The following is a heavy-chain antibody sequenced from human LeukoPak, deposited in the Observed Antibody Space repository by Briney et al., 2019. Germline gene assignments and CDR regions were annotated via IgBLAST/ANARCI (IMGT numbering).Heavy chain of an antibody. V-gene: IGHV3-74*01. CDR2: FNSDGSST. J-gene: IGHJ5*02. CDR3: ARRGGVRRYPGHRAPNWFDP. CDR1: GFTFSSYW. D-gene: IGHD3-10*01. Sequence: GGSLRLSCAASGFTFSSYWMHWVRQAPGKGLVWVSRFNSDGSSTSYADSVKGRFTIARDNVKNMLYLQMNSLRAEDTAVYYCARRGGVRRYPGHRAPNWFDPWGQGTLVTVSS.